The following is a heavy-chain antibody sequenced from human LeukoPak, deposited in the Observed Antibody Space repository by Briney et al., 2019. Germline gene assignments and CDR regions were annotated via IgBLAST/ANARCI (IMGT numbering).Heavy chain of an antibody. CDR3: ARSILPAANAIDY. V-gene: IGHV3-11*04. Sequence: PGGSLRPSCAASGFTFSDYYMNWIRQSPGKGLEWVSYISSSGSTISYADSVKGRFTVSRDNAKNSLYLQMNSLRAEDTAVYYCARSILPAANAIDYWGQGTLVTVSS. CDR1: GFTFSDYY. CDR2: ISSSGSTI. J-gene: IGHJ4*02. D-gene: IGHD2-2*01.